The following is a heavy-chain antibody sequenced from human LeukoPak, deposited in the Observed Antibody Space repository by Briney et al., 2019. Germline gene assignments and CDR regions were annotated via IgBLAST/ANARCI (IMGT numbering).Heavy chain of an antibody. CDR2: IYYSGST. CDR1: GGSISIGGYY. V-gene: IGHV4-31*03. J-gene: IGHJ4*02. Sequence: SQTLSLTCTVSGGSISIGGYYWSWIRQHPGKGLEWIGYIYYSGSTYYNPSLKSRVTISVDTSKNQFSLKLSSVTAADTAAYYCARDLPKRGLDYWGQGTLVTVSS. CDR3: ARDLPKRGLDY.